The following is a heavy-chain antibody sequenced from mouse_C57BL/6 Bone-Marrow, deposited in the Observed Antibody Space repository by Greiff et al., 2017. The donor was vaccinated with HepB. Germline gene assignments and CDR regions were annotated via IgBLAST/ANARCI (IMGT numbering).Heavy chain of an antibody. Sequence: DVKLQESGGGLVQPGGSMKLSCVASGFTFSNYWMNWVRQSPEKGLEWVAQIRLKSDNYATHYAESVKGRFTISRDDSKSSVYLQMNNLRAEDTGIYYCTYLIYYYGSSDYWGQGTTLTVSS. CDR1: GFTFSNYW. CDR2: IRLKSDNYAT. V-gene: IGHV6-3*01. J-gene: IGHJ2*01. D-gene: IGHD1-1*01. CDR3: TYLIYYYGSSDY.